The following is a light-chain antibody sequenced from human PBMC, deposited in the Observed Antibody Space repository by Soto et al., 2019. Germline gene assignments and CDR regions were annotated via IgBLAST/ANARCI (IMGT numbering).Light chain of an antibody. J-gene: IGKJ3*01. CDR1: HSVSNY. Sequence: EIGLTQYPATLSLSPGERATLSCRASHSVSNYLTWYQQKPGWAPMLLIYDASNRSTGFTARYSGSGSGTDLALPISNVEPEDFAVYYWQQRSNCQFCFGAGTKVDIK. CDR2: DAS. V-gene: IGKV3-11*01. CDR3: QQRSNCQFC.